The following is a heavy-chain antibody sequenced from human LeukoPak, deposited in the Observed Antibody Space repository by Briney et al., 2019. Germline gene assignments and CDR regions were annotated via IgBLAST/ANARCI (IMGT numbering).Heavy chain of an antibody. CDR3: AKGGGGWYRSDD. J-gene: IGHJ4*01. Sequence: GGFLRSSCADSGFTFSSYAMSSDRQAPGKGLYWVSASRGSGGSTYYADSVKGRFTISRDTPTHTPKLNMHSLRAEDKGVNCCAKGGGGWYRSDDWGQVTLGTLTS. V-gene: IGHV3-23*01. CDR1: GFTFSSYA. D-gene: IGHD6-19*01. CDR2: SRGSGGST.